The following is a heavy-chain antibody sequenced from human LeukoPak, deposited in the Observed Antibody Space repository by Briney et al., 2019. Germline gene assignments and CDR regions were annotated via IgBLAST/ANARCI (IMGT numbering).Heavy chain of an antibody. Sequence: GGSLRLSCAASGSTFSSYAMTWVRQAPGKGLEWVSGVSGSGSTTYYADSVKGRFTISRDNLKNTLYLQMSSLRVEDAAIYYCAKNRRACSGGSCNSGVSEYFHHWGQGTLVTVSS. CDR1: GSTFSSYA. V-gene: IGHV3-23*01. D-gene: IGHD2-15*01. CDR3: AKNRRACSGGSCNSGVSEYFHH. J-gene: IGHJ1*01. CDR2: VSGSGSTT.